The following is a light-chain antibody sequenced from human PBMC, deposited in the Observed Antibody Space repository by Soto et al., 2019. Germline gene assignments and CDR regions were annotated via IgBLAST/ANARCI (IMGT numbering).Light chain of an antibody. J-gene: IGLJ3*02. CDR3: AAWDDSLSGWL. CDR1: SSNIGSNF. Sequence: QSVLTQPPSASGTPGQRVTISCSGSSSNIGSNFVYWYQQFPGTAPKLLIYRNNQRPSGVPDRFSGSKSGTSASLAISGIPSEDDADYYCAAWDDSLSGWLFGGGTKLTVL. CDR2: RNN. V-gene: IGLV1-47*01.